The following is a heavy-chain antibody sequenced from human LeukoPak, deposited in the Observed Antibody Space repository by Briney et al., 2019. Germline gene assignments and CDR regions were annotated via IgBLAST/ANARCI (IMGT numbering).Heavy chain of an antibody. CDR3: ARTDDYYYGMDV. D-gene: IGHD3-3*01. Sequence: SQTLSLTCAVSGGSISSGGYSWSWIRQPPGKGLEWIGYNYHSGSTYYNPSLKSRVTISVDRSKNQFSLKLSSVTAADTAVYYCARTDDYYYGMDVWGQGTTVTVSS. V-gene: IGHV4-30-2*01. J-gene: IGHJ6*02. CDR2: NYHSGST. CDR1: GGSISSGGYS.